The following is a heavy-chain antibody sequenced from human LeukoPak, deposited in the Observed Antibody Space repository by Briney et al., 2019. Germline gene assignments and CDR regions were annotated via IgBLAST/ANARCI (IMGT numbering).Heavy chain of an antibody. CDR2: ISSSSSYI. V-gene: IGHV3-21*01. CDR3: AREGDGYINGNFDY. J-gene: IGHJ4*02. Sequence: PGGSLRLSCAASGFTFSSYSMNWVRQAPGKGLEWVSSISSSSSYIYYADSVKGRFTISRDNAKNSLYLQMNSLRAEDTAVYYCAREGDGYINGNFDYWGQGTLVTVSS. D-gene: IGHD5-24*01. CDR1: GFTFSSYS.